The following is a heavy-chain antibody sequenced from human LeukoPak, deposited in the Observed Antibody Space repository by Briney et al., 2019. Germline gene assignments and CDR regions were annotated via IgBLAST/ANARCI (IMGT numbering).Heavy chain of an antibody. V-gene: IGHV4-39*01. CDR1: GGSISSSSYY. CDR3: ARGHSCSSTSCYYYYMDV. CDR2: IYYSGST. D-gene: IGHD2-2*01. J-gene: IGHJ6*03. Sequence: SETLSLTCTVSGGSISSSSYYWGWIRQPPGKGLEWIGSIYYSGSTYYNPSLKSRVTISVDTSKNQFSLKLSSVTAADTAVYYCARGHSCSSTSCYYYYMDVWGKGTTVTVSS.